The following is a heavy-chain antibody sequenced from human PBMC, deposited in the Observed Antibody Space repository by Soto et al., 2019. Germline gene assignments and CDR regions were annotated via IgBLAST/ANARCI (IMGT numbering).Heavy chain of an antibody. D-gene: IGHD6-19*01. CDR1: GFPYPNRDLL. CDR3: ARISYSNGWPEVVAS. Sequence: PTVVKPPQAHTLTCTRSGFPYPNRDLLVNWFRQPPGKALEWLARIDWDGGEFYSASLQTRLTISKATSKNQVVLRMTNVDLGDITTYYCARISYSNGWPEVVASWGQGTRGT. J-gene: IGHJ4*02. CDR2: IDWDGGE. V-gene: IGHV2-70*04.